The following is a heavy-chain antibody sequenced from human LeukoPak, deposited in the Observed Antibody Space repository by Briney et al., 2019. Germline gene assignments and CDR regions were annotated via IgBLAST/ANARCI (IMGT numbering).Heavy chain of an antibody. Sequence: GGSLRLSCAVSGFNFSGHGMYWVRQAPGKGLEWVAAMSYDGSKKYYVDSVKGRSNISRDNSKNTLYLEMNSLRPEDTAVYYCAKGWGSVATSSWLNPWGQGTLVTVSS. CDR1: GFNFSGHG. CDR3: AKGWGSVATSSWLNP. V-gene: IGHV3-30*18. D-gene: IGHD3-16*01. J-gene: IGHJ5*02. CDR2: MSYDGSKK.